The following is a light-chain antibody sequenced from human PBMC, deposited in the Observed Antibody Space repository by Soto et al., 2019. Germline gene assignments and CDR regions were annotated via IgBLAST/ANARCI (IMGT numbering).Light chain of an antibody. Sequence: DINFTQSPSSLSASVGDRVTITCRASQAITNNLAWYRQKPGNPPKLLIYEEYTLQSGVPSRFSCSGAGTDFTLTISSLQPEDVATDSCQQSYSPPITFGQGTRLEIK. CDR1: QAITNN. J-gene: IGKJ5*01. CDR2: EEY. CDR3: QQSYSPPIT. V-gene: IGKV1-39*01.